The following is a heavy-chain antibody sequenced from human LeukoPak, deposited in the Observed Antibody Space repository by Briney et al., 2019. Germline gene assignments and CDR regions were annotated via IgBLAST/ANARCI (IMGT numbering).Heavy chain of an antibody. Sequence: GGSLRLSCAASGFTFSNYGIHWVRQAPGKGLEWVAFIRYDGSNKYYADSVKGRFTISRDNAKNSLYLQMNSLRAEDTAVYYCARGETTYYYGSGSNPVLDYWGQGTLVTVSS. V-gene: IGHV3-30*02. D-gene: IGHD3-10*01. J-gene: IGHJ4*02. CDR1: GFTFSNYG. CDR2: IRYDGSNK. CDR3: ARGETTYYYGSGSNPVLDY.